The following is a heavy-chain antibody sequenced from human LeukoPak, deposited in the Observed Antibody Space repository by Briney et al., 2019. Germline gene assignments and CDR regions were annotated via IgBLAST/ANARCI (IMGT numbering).Heavy chain of an antibody. CDR1: GGTFSSYA. D-gene: IGHD3-10*02. CDR2: IIPIFGTA. J-gene: IGHJ4*02. V-gene: IGHV1-69*13. Sequence: GASVKVSCKASGGTFSSYAISWVRQAPGQGLEWMGGIIPIFGTANYAQKFQGRVTITADESTSTAYMELSSLRSEDTAVYYCARLCWGNQFAGFDSWGQGTLVTVSS. CDR3: ARLCWGNQFAGFDS.